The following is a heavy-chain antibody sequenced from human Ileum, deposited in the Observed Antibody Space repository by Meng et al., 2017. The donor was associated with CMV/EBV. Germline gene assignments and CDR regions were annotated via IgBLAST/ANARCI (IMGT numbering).Heavy chain of an antibody. CDR2: IYTGGSP. J-gene: IGHJ4*02. CDR3: ARLNYYDSREFDY. Sequence: QVQLQESGPGLVKPSETLSLTCTGSGGSIRNYYWSWIRQPAGKGLEWIGRIYTGGSPNYNPSLYSRVTMSLDTSKNQFPLKLNSVTAADTAVYYCARLNYYDSREFDYWGQGTLVTVSS. CDR1: GGSIRNYY. D-gene: IGHD3-22*01. V-gene: IGHV4-4*07.